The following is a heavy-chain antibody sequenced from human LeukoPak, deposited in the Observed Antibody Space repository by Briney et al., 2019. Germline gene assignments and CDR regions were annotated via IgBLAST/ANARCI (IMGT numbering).Heavy chain of an antibody. J-gene: IGHJ5*02. CDR2: INPNSGGT. CDR3: ARWAAAARGLFP. CDR1: GYTFTVYY. Sequence: ASVTVSFTASGYTFTVYYMHWVRQAPGQGREWMGWINPNSGGTNYSQKFQGRVTMTRDTSITTAYMELSRLRSDDTAVYYCARWAAAARGLFPWGQGTLVTVSS. D-gene: IGHD6-13*01. V-gene: IGHV1-2*02.